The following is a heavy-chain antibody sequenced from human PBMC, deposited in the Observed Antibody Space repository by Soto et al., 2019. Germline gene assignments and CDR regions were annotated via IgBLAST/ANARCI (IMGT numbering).Heavy chain of an antibody. CDR1: GFTFSSYA. CDR3: AKAIYCSGGGCSNYYYYGMDV. CDR2: ISGSGGST. D-gene: IGHD2-15*01. Sequence: PGGSLRLSCAASGFTFSSYAMSWVRQAPGKGLEWVSAISGSGGSTYYADSVKGRFTISRDNSKNTLYLQMNSLRAEDTAVYYCAKAIYCSGGGCSNYYYYGMDVWGQGTTVTVSS. V-gene: IGHV3-23*01. J-gene: IGHJ6*02.